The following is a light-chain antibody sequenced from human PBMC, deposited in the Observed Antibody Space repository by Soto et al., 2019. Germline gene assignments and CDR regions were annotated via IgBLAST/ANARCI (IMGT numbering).Light chain of an antibody. Sequence: EIVLTQSPGTLSLSPGERATLSCRASQSVSSSSLAWYQQKPGQAPRHLIYGASGRATGIPDRFSGSGAGTDFTLTISRQEPEDLAVYYCRQYPGYTFGQGTKLEIK. V-gene: IGKV3-20*01. J-gene: IGKJ2*01. CDR3: RQYPGYT. CDR2: GAS. CDR1: QSVSSSS.